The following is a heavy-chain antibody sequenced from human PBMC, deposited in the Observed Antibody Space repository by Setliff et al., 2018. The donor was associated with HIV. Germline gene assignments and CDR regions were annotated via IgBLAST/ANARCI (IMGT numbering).Heavy chain of an antibody. V-gene: IGHV4-59*01. Sequence: SETLSLTCSVSGVSISSYYWSWIRHSPGKGLEWIGIIFPGGATNYNPSLTIRVTISVDTSKNHLFLKLTSVTTADTAVYFCAKSSPSIGYITDCWGQGAQVTVSS. D-gene: IGHD5-12*01. CDR3: AKSSPSIGYITDC. CDR1: GVSISSYY. J-gene: IGHJ4*02. CDR2: IFPGGAT.